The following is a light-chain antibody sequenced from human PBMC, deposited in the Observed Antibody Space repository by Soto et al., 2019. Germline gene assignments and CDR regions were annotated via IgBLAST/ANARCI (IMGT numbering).Light chain of an antibody. V-gene: IGKV1-5*01. CDR1: QAISNW. Sequence: DIQMTHSPSTLSASLGDRVTITCRASQAISNWLAWYQQKPGKAPTLLIYDASTLERGVPSRFSGTGSGTEFTLSIDSLQPDDFATYYCQQYHTSSITFGQGTRLEIK. CDR3: QQYHTSSIT. CDR2: DAS. J-gene: IGKJ5*01.